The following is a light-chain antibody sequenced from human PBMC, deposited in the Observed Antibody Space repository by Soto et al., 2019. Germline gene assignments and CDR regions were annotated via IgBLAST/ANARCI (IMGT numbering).Light chain of an antibody. V-gene: IGLV2-8*01. CDR2: DVT. J-gene: IGLJ1*01. CDR1: SSDVGNYNF. CDR3: SSYVGSNNYV. Sequence: QSALTQPPSASGSPGQSVTISCTGTSSDVGNYNFVSWYQQHPGKAPKLIIYDVTKRPSGVPDRFSGSKSGNTASLTVSGLQADDEADYFCSSYVGSNNYVFGTGTKLTVL.